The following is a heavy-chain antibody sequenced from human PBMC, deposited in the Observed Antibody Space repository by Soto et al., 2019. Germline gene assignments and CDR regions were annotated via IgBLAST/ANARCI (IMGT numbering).Heavy chain of an antibody. CDR2: IYYSGRT. Sequence: SETLSLTCTVSGGSIRDYFWTWIRQPPGKGLEWIGYIYYSGRTNYNPSLKSRVSISVDTSKNHLSLQLRSVTAADTAVYYCARVGGDDFGDSGGFDYWGQGTLVTVSS. V-gene: IGHV4-59*01. D-gene: IGHD4-17*01. CDR1: GGSIRDYF. CDR3: ARVGGDDFGDSGGFDY. J-gene: IGHJ4*02.